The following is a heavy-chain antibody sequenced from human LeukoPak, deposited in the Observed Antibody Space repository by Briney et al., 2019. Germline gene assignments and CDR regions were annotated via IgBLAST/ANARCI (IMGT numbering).Heavy chain of an antibody. CDR3: ARGLPPESPYCSSTSCYLHEVIDY. CDR2: INHSGST. V-gene: IGHV4-34*01. D-gene: IGHD2-2*01. Sequence: SETLPLTCAVYGGSFSGYYWSWIRQPPGKGLEWIGEINHSGSTNYNPSLKSRVTISVDTSKNQFSLKLSSVTAADTAVYYCARGLPPESPYCSSTSCYLHEVIDYWGQGTLVTVSS. CDR1: GGSFSGYY. J-gene: IGHJ4*02.